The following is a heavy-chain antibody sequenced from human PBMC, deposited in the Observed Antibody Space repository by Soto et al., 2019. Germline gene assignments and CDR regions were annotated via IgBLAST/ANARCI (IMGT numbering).Heavy chain of an antibody. J-gene: IGHJ6*02. CDR1: GGSISRSSYY. Sequence: TLSLTCNVSGGSISRSSYYWGWIRQPPGKGLEGIGSIYYSGSTYYNPSLKSRVTISVDTSKNQFSLKLSSVTAADTAVYYCARRLYYDSSGFEGGGMDVWDQGTTVTVSS. V-gene: IGHV4-39*01. CDR2: IYYSGST. CDR3: ARRLYYDSSGFEGGGMDV. D-gene: IGHD3-22*01.